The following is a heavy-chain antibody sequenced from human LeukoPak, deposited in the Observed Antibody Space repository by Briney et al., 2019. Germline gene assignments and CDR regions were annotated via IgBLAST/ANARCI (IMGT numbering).Heavy chain of an antibody. CDR1: GFTFSDYY. CDR2: ISSSGSTI. V-gene: IGHV3-11*04. CDR3: ARSEDYIAAAGAPAY. Sequence: GGSLRLSCAASGFTFSDYYMSWIRQAPGKGLEWVSYISSSGSTIYYADSVKGRFTISRDNAKNSLYLQMNSLRAEDTAVYYCARSEDYIAAAGAPAYWGQGTLVTVSS. D-gene: IGHD6-13*01. J-gene: IGHJ4*02.